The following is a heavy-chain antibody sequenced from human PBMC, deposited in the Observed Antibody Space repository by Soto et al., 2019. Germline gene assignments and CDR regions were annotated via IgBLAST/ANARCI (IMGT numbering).Heavy chain of an antibody. J-gene: IGHJ4*02. CDR1: GFTFSSYG. CDR3: ASLYWLTVDFDY. CDR2: ISYDGSNK. V-gene: IGHV3-30*03. D-gene: IGHD2-8*02. Sequence: PXGSLRLYCAASGFTFSSYGMRWVRQAPGKGLEWVAVISYDGSNKYYADSVKGRFTISRDNSKNTLYLQMNSLRAEDTAVYYCASLYWLTVDFDYWGQGTLVTVSS.